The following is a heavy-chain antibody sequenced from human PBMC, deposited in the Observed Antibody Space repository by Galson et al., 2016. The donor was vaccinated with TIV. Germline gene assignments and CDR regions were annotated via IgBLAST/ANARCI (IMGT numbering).Heavy chain of an antibody. CDR3: ARAGYGEWAYFDY. J-gene: IGHJ4*02. CDR1: EGTFFSHG. V-gene: IGHV1-69*06. CDR2: IMPIFGST. D-gene: IGHD3-9*01. Sequence: SVKVSCKAPEGTFFSHGISWVRQAPGQGLEWMGGIMPIFGSTNYARRFRGRVTITADKSTTTAYMELSSPRSEDTALYYCARAGYGEWAYFDYWGQGALVTVSS.